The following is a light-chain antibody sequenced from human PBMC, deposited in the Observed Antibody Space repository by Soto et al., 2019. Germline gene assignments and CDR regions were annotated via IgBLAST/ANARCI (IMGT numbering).Light chain of an antibody. Sequence: DIQMTQSPSTLSASVGDRVTITCRASQSISSWLAWYQQKPGKAPKLLIYKASNLQIGVPSRFXGSVSGTEFTLTISSLQPDDFATYYCQQYNSYSMYTFGQGTKLEIK. CDR2: KAS. CDR1: QSISSW. J-gene: IGKJ2*01. CDR3: QQYNSYSMYT. V-gene: IGKV1-5*03.